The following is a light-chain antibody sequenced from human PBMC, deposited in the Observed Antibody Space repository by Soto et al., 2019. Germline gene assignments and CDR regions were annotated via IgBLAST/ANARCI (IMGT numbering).Light chain of an antibody. CDR3: SSYTSSDTVYV. CDR1: RRDVGAYNF. V-gene: IGLV2-14*01. Sequence: QSGLTQPASVSGSPGQSITISCTGTRRDVGAYNFVSWYQRHPGKAPKLLIYDVSSRPSGISYRFSGSKSGNTASLTISGLQPEDEADYYCSSYTSSDTVYVFGSGTKVTVL. J-gene: IGLJ1*01. CDR2: DVS.